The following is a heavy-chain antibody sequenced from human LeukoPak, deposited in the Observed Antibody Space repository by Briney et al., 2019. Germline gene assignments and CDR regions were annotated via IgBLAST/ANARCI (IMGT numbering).Heavy chain of an antibody. J-gene: IGHJ4*02. D-gene: IGHD3-10*01. CDR3: ASDIGD. CDR2: ISGDGSTT. CDR1: GFTISSYW. Sequence: PGGSLRLSCAASGFTISSYWMHWVRQVPGKGLVWVSRISGDGSTTTYADSVKGRFTTSRDIAKNTVYLQMSSLRAEDTAVYYCASDIGDWGQGTLVTVSS. V-gene: IGHV3-74*01.